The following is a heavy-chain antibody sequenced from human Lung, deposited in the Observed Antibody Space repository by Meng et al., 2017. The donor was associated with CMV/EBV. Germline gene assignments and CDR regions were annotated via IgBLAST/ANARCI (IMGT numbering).Heavy chain of an antibody. J-gene: IGHJ6*02. CDR1: GSNFDDYS. CDR2: ISWNSGNV. V-gene: IGHV3-9*01. CDR3: TRVGLAMDV. D-gene: IGHD3-16*01. Sequence: LSLTCAASGSNFDDYSMHWVRQAPGKGLEWVSGISWNSGNVGYGDSVKGRFTISRDNGKNSLYLQMNSLRAEDTALYYCTRVGLAMDVWGQGTTVTVSS.